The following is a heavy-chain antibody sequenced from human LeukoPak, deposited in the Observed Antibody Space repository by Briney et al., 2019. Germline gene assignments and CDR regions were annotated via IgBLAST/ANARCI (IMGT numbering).Heavy chain of an antibody. J-gene: IGHJ6*03. D-gene: IGHD6-13*01. CDR3: ARDLRFSSSWNVYYYYYYMDV. V-gene: IGHV4-39*07. CDR2: IYYSGST. CDR1: GGSISSSSYY. Sequence: SETLSLTCTVSGGSISSSSYYWGWIRQPPGKGLEWIGSIYYSGSTYYNPSLKSRVTISVDTSKNQFSLKLSSVTAADTAVYYCARDLRFSSSWNVYYYYYYMDVWGKGTTVTVSS.